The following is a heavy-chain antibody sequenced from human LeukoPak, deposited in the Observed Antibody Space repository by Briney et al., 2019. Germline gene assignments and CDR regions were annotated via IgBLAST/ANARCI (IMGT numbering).Heavy chain of an antibody. CDR3: ARTKKLAYVDYENYFDY. CDR1: GGSISSGDYS. Sequence: SETLSLTCTVSGGSISSGDYSWSWIRQPPGKGLEWIGYIYYSGSTFYSPSLQSRVTISVDTSKNQFSLKVSSVTAADTAVYFCARTKKLAYVDYENYFDYWGQGTLVTVSS. V-gene: IGHV4-30-4*07. CDR2: IYYSGST. D-gene: IGHD4-17*01. J-gene: IGHJ4*02.